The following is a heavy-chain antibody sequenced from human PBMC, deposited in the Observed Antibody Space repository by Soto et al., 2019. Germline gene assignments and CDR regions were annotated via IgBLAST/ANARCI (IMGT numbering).Heavy chain of an antibody. J-gene: IGHJ6*02. V-gene: IGHV1-69*01. D-gene: IGHD2-15*01. Sequence: QVQLLQSGAEVKKPGSSVKVSCKASGGTFSSYAISWVRQAPGQGLEWMGGIIPIFGTANYAQKFQGRVTITADESTRTAYMELSSLRSEDTAVYYCARCHELGYGSGGSCYSHYYYGMDVWGQGTTVTVSS. CDR2: IIPIFGTA. CDR1: GGTFSSYA. CDR3: ARCHELGYGSGGSCYSHYYYGMDV.